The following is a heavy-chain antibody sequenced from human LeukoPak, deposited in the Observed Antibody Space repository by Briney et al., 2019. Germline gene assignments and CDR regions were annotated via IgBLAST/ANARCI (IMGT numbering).Heavy chain of an antibody. CDR2: INPSGGST. V-gene: IGHV1-46*01. Sequence: ALVKVSCKASGFTFTSYYMHWVRQAPGQGLEWMGIINPSGGSTSDAQKFQGRVTMTRDTSTSTVYMELSSLRSEDTAVYYCADIGYCTNGVCFDYWGQGTLVTVSS. CDR3: ADIGYCTNGVCFDY. CDR1: GFTFTSYY. J-gene: IGHJ4*02. D-gene: IGHD2-8*01.